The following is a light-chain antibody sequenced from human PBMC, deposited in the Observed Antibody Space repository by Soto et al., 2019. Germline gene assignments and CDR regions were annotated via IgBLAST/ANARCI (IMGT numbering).Light chain of an antibody. J-gene: IGLJ2*01. Sequence: QSVLTQPPSASGSPGQSVTISCTGTSSDIGGYNFVSWYQQHPGKAPKLTIDEVNKRPSGVPDRFSGSKSGNTASLTVSGLQAEDEADYYCSSYADTNNLVFGGGTKVTVL. V-gene: IGLV2-8*01. CDR2: EVN. CDR1: SSDIGGYNF. CDR3: SSYADTNNLV.